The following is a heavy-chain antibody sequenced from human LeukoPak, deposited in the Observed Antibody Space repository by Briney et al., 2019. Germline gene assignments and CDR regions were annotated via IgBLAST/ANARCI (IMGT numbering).Heavy chain of an antibody. CDR1: GGSISSGGYY. CDR2: IYHSGST. J-gene: IGHJ6*03. D-gene: IGHD6-13*01. CDR3: ARQITIAAAMYYMDV. Sequence: SETLSLTCTVSGGSISSGGYYWSWIRQPPGKGLEWIGYIYHSGSTNYNPSLKSRVTISVDTSKNQFSLKLSSVTAADTAVYYCARQITIAAAMYYMDVWGKGTTVTVSS. V-gene: IGHV4-30-2*01.